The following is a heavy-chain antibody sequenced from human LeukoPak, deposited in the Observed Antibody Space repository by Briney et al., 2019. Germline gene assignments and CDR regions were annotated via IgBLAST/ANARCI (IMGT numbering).Heavy chain of an antibody. J-gene: IGHJ6*02. D-gene: IGHD1-26*01. CDR1: GFTSISLR. CDR3: ARESSPVGAHPFLNYYYYGMDV. CDR2: ISSISSYI. Sequence: GGSLGLSLEASGFTSISLRMTWAGKAPGRGLEWVYSISSISSYIYYADSVKGRFTISRDNAKNSLYLQMNSLRAEDTAVYYCARESSPVGAHPFLNYYYYGMDVWGQGTTVTVSS. V-gene: IGHV3-21*01.